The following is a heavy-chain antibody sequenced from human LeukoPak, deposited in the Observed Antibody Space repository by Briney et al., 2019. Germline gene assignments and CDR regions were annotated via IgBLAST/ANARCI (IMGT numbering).Heavy chain of an antibody. CDR2: IYYNGRT. CDR1: GGSISSSSYY. J-gene: IGHJ4*02. CDR3: ARGAAGGSGWYLDY. D-gene: IGHD6-19*01. Sequence: SETLSLTCTVSGGSISSSSYYWGWIRQPPGKGLEWIGTIYYNGRTLYNPSFKSRFTISVDTSKNQFSLKLSPLTAADTAVYYCARGAAGGSGWYLDYWGQGTLVTVSS. V-gene: IGHV4-39*01.